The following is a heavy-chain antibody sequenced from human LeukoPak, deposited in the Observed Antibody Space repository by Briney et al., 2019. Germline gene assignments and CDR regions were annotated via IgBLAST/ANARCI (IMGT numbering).Heavy chain of an antibody. D-gene: IGHD4-17*01. CDR3: ARGYGDYSETFDY. CDR2: ISYDGSNK. CDR1: GFTFSSYA. J-gene: IGHJ4*02. V-gene: IGHV3-30*04. Sequence: GGSLRLSCAASGFTFSSYAMHRVRQAPGKGLEWVAVISYDGSNKYYADSVKGRFTISRDNSKNTLYLQMNSLRAEDTAEYYCARGYGDYSETFDYWGQGTLVTVSS.